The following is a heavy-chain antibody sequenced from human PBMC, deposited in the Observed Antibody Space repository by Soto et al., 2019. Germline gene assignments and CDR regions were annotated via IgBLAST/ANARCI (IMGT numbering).Heavy chain of an antibody. CDR2: IYHSGST. J-gene: IGHJ3*02. D-gene: IGHD6-13*01. CDR1: GGSISSGGYS. Sequence: SETLSLTXAVSGGSISSGGYSWSWIRQPPGKGLEWIGYIYHSGSTYYNPSLKSRVTISVDRSKNQFSLKLSSVTAADTAVYYCARDTSGSSHAFDIWGQGTMVTVSS. V-gene: IGHV4-30-2*01. CDR3: ARDTSGSSHAFDI.